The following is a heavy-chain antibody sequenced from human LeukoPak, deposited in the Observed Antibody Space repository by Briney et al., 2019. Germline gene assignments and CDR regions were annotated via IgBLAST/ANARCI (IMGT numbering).Heavy chain of an antibody. CDR2: IYNSGST. Sequence: KPSETLSLTCTVSGGSISDYYWSWIRQPPGKGLEWIGYIYNSGSTNYNPSLKSRVIISVDTSKNQFSLKLSSVTAADTAVYYCARHPAYYYGMDVWGQGTTVTVSS. CDR3: ARHPAYYYGMDV. J-gene: IGHJ6*02. CDR1: GGSISDYY. V-gene: IGHV4-59*08.